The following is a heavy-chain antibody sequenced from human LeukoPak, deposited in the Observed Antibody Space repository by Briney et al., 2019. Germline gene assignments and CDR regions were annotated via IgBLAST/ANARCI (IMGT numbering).Heavy chain of an antibody. Sequence: GGSLGLSCAASGFTFSSYAMSWVRQAPGKGLEWVSAISGSGGSTYCADSVKGRFTISRDNSKNTLYLQMNSLRAEDTAVYYCAKWYGSGSYYIDYWGQGTLVAVSS. J-gene: IGHJ4*02. CDR1: GFTFSSYA. V-gene: IGHV3-23*01. D-gene: IGHD3-10*01. CDR3: AKWYGSGSYYIDY. CDR2: ISGSGGST.